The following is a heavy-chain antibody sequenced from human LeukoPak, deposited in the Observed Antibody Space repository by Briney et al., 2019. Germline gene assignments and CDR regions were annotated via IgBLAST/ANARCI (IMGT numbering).Heavy chain of an antibody. CDR2: IYYSGST. D-gene: IGHD3-3*01. J-gene: IGHJ6*03. Sequence: KPSETLSLTCTVSGGSISSSSYYWGWIRQPPGKGLGWIGSIYYSGSTYYNPSLKSRVTISVDTSKNQFSLKLSSVTAADTAVYYCARLGDDFWSGHMDVWGKGTSVTVSS. CDR1: GGSISSSSYY. CDR3: ARLGDDFWSGHMDV. V-gene: IGHV4-39*01.